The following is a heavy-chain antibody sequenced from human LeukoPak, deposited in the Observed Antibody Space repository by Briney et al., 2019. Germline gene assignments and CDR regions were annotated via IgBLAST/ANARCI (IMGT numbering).Heavy chain of an antibody. CDR2: VYHNGHS. J-gene: IGHJ5*01. Sequence: PSETLSLTCNVSGGSFSDNYWNWIRHLPGKGLEWIGYVYHNGHSDYNPSLKSRVTISVDTSTNQFSLKMISVTAADTAVYYCASLGYSSRWLDSWGHGSLVIVSS. CDR3: ASLGYSSRWLDS. CDR1: GGSFSDNY. D-gene: IGHD2-15*01. V-gene: IGHV4-59*01.